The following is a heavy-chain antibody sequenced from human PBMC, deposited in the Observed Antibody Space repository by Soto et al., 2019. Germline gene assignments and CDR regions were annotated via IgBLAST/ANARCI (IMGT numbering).Heavy chain of an antibody. Sequence: QITLKESGPTLVKPTQTLTLTCTFSGFSLSTSGVGVGWIRQPPGKALEWLALIYWDDDKRYSPSLKSRLTITKDTSKHQVVLTMTNMDPVDTATYYCAHRDVRYCSGGSCYEWFDPWGQGTLVTVSS. CDR3: AHRDVRYCSGGSCYEWFDP. J-gene: IGHJ5*02. CDR1: GFSLSTSGVG. V-gene: IGHV2-5*02. CDR2: IYWDDDK. D-gene: IGHD2-15*01.